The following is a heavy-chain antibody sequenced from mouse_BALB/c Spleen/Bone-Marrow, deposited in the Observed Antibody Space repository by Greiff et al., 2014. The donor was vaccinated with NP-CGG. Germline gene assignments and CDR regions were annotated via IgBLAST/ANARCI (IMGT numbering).Heavy chain of an antibody. D-gene: IGHD1-1*01. V-gene: IGHV1S56*01. CDR3: ARDYYGSSSFAY. CDR1: GYTFTSYY. J-gene: IGHJ3*01. CDR2: IYPGNVNT. Sequence: VQGVESGPELVKPGASVRISCKASGYTFTSYYIHWVKQRPGQGLEWIGWIYPGNVNTKYNEKFKGKATLTADKSSSTAYMQLSSLTSEDSAAYFCARDYYGSSSFAYWGQGTLVTVSA.